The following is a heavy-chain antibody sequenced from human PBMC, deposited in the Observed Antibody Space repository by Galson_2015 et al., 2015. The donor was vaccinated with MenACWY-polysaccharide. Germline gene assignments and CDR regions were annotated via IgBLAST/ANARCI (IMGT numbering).Heavy chain of an antibody. CDR3: GHIRPPRVVDN. D-gene: IGHD6-6*01. J-gene: IGHJ4*02. CDR2: IYWDDDK. V-gene: IGHV2-5*02. Sequence: PALVKPTQTLTLTCTFSGFSLSTSGVGVGWIRQPPGKALEWLALIYWDDDKRYSPSLKSRLTITKDTSKNQVVLSMTNMDPVDTATYYCGHIRPPRVVDNWGQGTLVTVSS. CDR1: GFSLSTSGVG.